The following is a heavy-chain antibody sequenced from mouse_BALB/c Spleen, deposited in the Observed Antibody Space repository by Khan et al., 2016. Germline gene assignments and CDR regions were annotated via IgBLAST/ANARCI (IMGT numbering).Heavy chain of an antibody. CDR2: INTYTEEP. D-gene: IGHD4-1*01. J-gene: IGHJ1*01. V-gene: IGHV9-3-1*01. CDR1: GYTFTNYG. CDR3: ASGTDWYFDV. Sequence: QIQLVQSGPELKKPGETVKISCKASGYTFTNYGMNWVKQAPGKGLKWMGWINTYTEEPTYADDFKGRFAFSLETSASAAFLQINNLTNEDTATXFCASGTDWYFDVWGAGTTVTVSS.